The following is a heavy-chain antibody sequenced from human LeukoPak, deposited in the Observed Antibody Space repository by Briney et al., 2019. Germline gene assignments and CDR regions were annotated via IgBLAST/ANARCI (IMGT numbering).Heavy chain of an antibody. CDR1: GGSISSHNHY. V-gene: IGHV4-39*01. CDR3: ARQGFDFWRTSNNAFDI. Sequence: TSDTLSLTCSVSGGSISSHNHYWAWIRQPPRKGLQRIARIYFSGSTYYNPSLKSRHTMSVDTSKNHFSLKMTSMTAADTAVYYCARQGFDFWRTSNNAFDIWGQGTMVTVSS. CDR2: IYFSGST. D-gene: IGHD3-3*01. J-gene: IGHJ3*02.